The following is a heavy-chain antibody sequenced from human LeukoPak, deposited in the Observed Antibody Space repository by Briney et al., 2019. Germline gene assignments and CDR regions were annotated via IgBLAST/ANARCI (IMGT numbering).Heavy chain of an antibody. V-gene: IGHV4-4*02. CDR1: GGSISSSNW. D-gene: IGHD2-15*01. Sequence: SETLSLTCAVSGGSISSSNWWSWVRPPPGKGLEWIGEIYHSGSTNYNPSLKSRVTISVDTSKNQFSLKLSSVTAADTAVYYCARGLVVVVAATTPNWFDPWGQGTLVTVSS. CDR3: ARGLVVVVAATTPNWFDP. J-gene: IGHJ5*02. CDR2: IYHSGST.